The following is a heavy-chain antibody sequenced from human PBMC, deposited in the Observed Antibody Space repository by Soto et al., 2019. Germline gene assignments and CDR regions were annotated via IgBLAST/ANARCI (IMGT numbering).Heavy chain of an antibody. J-gene: IGHJ4*02. V-gene: IGHV3-21*01. D-gene: IGHD3-22*01. CDR1: GFTFSSYS. Sequence: EVQLVESGGGLVKPGGSLRLSCAASGFTFSSYSMNWVRQAPGKGLEWVSSISSSSSYIYYADSVKGRFTISRDNAKNSLYLQMNSLRAEDTAVYYCARDGGITMIVSSSFDYWGQGTLVTVSS. CDR3: ARDGGITMIVSSSFDY. CDR2: ISSSSSYI.